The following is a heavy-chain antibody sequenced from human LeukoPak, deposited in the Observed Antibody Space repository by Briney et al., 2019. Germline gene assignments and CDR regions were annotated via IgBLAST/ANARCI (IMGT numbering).Heavy chain of an antibody. CDR1: GFTVTNAW. D-gene: IGHD6-19*01. V-gene: IGHV3-15*01. J-gene: IGHJ4*02. Sequence: GGSLRLSCVASGFTVTNAWMSWVRQAPGKGLEWVGRIKSKSDGGTMEYAAPVQGRFTISRDDSKNTLYLQMNSLNTEDTAVYHCTTYPYSSGWYPFDSWGQGTLVTVSS. CDR2: IKSKSDGGTM. CDR3: TTYPYSSGWYPFDS.